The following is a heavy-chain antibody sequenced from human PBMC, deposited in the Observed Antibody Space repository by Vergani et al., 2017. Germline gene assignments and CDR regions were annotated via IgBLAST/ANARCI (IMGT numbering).Heavy chain of an antibody. V-gene: IGHV3-30-3*01. CDR1: GFTFSSYA. J-gene: IGHJ5*02. CDR3: ASNPEAEPGWFDP. D-gene: IGHD1-14*01. Sequence: QVQLVESGGGVVQPGRSLRLSCAASGFTFSSYAMHWVRQAPGKGLEWVAVISYDGSNKYYADSVKGRFTISRDNSKNTLYLQMNSLRAKDTAVYYCASNPEAEPGWFDPWGQGTLVTVSS. CDR2: ISYDGSNK.